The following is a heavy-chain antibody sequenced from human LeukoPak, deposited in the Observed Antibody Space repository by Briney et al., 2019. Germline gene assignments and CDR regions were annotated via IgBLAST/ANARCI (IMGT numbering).Heavy chain of an antibody. Sequence: SETLSLTCAVYGGSFSGYYWSWIRQPPGKGLEWIGEINHSGSTNYNPSLKSRVTISVDTSKNQFSLKPSSVTAADTAVYYCARRLGYYGSATDYWGQGTLVTVSS. D-gene: IGHD3-10*01. CDR1: GGSFSGYY. CDR3: ARRLGYYGSATDY. CDR2: INHSGST. V-gene: IGHV4-34*01. J-gene: IGHJ4*02.